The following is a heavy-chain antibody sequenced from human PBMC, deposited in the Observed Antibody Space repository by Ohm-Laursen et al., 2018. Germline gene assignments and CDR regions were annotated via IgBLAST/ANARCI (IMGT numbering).Heavy chain of an antibody. D-gene: IGHD1/OR15-1a*01. V-gene: IGHV4-59*08. CDR2: IYYSGST. J-gene: IGHJ5*02. CDR1: GGSISSYY. CDR3: ASLTGTHLYNWFDP. Sequence: SDTLSLTCTVSGGSISSYYWSWIRQPPGKGLEWIGYIYYSGSTNYNPSLKSRVTISVDTSKNHFSLKLSSVTAADTAVYYCASLTGTHLYNWFDPWGQGTLVTVSS.